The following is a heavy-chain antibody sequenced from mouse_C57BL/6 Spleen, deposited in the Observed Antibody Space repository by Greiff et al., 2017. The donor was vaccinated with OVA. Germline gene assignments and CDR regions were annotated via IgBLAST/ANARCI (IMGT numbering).Heavy chain of an antibody. V-gene: IGHV5-12*01. D-gene: IGHD4-1*01. J-gene: IGHJ4*01. CDR3: ARHAGTRAMDY. CDR2: ISNGGGST. Sequence: EVMLVESGGGLVQPGGSLKLSCAASGFTFSDYYMYWVRQTPEKRLEWVAYISNGGGSTYYPDTVKGRFTISRDNAKNTLYLQMSRLKSEDTAMYYCARHAGTRAMDYWGQGTSVTVSS. CDR1: GFTFSDYY.